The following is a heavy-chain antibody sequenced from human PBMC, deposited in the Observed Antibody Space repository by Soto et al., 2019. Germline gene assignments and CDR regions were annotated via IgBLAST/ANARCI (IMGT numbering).Heavy chain of an antibody. V-gene: IGHV1-69*12. CDR3: ARSYDFWSPVTPSSQWFSKYYYYYYGMDV. J-gene: IGHJ6*02. Sequence: QVQLMQSGAEVKKPGSSVKVSCKASGGTFSSYAISWVRQAPGQGLEWMGGIIPIFGTANCAQKFQGRVKITAEESTSTAYMGLSSLRSEDTAVYYCARSYDFWSPVTPSSQWFSKYYYYYYGMDVWGQGTTVTVSS. CDR1: GGTFSSYA. CDR2: IIPIFGTA. D-gene: IGHD3-3*01.